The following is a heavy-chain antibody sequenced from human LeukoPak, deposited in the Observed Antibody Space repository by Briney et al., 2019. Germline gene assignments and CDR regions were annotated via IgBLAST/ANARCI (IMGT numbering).Heavy chain of an antibody. J-gene: IGHJ4*02. CDR3: ARIYCSSTSCYLDY. CDR2: IKQDGSEK. D-gene: IGHD2-2*01. Sequence: PGGSLRLSCAASGFTFSSYWMSWVRQAPGKGLEWVANIKQDGSEKYYVDSVKGRFTISRDNAKNSLYLQMNSLRAEDTAVYYCARIYCSSTSCYLDYWGPGTLVTVSS. CDR1: GFTFSSYW. V-gene: IGHV3-7*01.